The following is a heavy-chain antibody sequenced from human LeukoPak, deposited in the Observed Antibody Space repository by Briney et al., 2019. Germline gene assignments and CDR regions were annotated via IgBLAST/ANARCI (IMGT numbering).Heavy chain of an antibody. CDR2: ISYDGSNI. J-gene: IGHJ4*02. CDR3: ARDARGYCSSTSCYGRNYYFDY. Sequence: PGGSLRLSCAASGFTFSSYAMHWVRQAPGKGLEWVAVISYDGSNIYYADSVKGRFTISRDNSKNTLYLQMNSLRADDTAVYYCARDARGYCSSTSCYGRNYYFDYWGQGTLVTVSS. D-gene: IGHD2-2*01. CDR1: GFTFSSYA. V-gene: IGHV3-30*04.